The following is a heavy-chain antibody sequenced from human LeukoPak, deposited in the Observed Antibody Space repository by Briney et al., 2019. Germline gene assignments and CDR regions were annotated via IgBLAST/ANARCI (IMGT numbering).Heavy chain of an antibody. Sequence: GASVKVSCKASGYTFTSYDINWVRQATGQGLEWMGWMNPNSGNTGYAQKFQGRVTITRNTSISTAYMELSSLRSEDTAVYYCARDLGSGFEGEYFQHWGQGTLVTVSS. CDR3: ARDLGSGFEGEYFQH. CDR2: MNPNSGNT. CDR1: GYTFTSYD. D-gene: IGHD6-19*01. J-gene: IGHJ1*01. V-gene: IGHV1-8*03.